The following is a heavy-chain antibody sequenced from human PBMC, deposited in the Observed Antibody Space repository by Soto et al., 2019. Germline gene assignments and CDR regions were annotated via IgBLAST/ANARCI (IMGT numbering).Heavy chain of an antibody. D-gene: IGHD6-6*01. Sequence: QVQLVESGGGVVQPGRSLRLSCAASGFTFSSYGMHWVRQAPGKGLEWVAVIWYDGSNKYYADSVKGRFTISRDNSKNTLYLKRNSLRAEDTAVYYCARYSSSSEEEHPYYDYGMDVWGQGATVTVSS. CDR3: ARYSSSSEEEHPYYDYGMDV. CDR2: IWYDGSNK. V-gene: IGHV3-33*01. J-gene: IGHJ6*02. CDR1: GFTFSSYG.